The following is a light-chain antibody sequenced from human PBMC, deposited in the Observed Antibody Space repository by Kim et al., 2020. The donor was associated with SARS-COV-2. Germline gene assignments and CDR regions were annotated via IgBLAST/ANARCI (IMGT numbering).Light chain of an antibody. V-gene: IGKV3-15*01. CDR2: GAS. Sequence: VSPGGKATLSCRASQSVSSNLAWYQQKPGQAPRLLIYGASTRATGIPARFSGSGSGTEFTLTISSLQSEDFAVYYCQQYNNWPPYSFGQETKLEIK. J-gene: IGKJ2*03. CDR1: QSVSSN. CDR3: QQYNNWPPYS.